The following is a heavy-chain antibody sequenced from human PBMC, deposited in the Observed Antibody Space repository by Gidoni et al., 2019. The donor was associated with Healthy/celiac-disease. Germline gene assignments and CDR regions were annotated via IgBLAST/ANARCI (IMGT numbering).Heavy chain of an antibody. V-gene: IGHV3-11*01. CDR1: GITFSDDS. CDR3: ARLYCSGGSCYGVDP. Sequence: QVQLVESGGGLVKPGGSLRPSCAAPGITFSDDSLTWIRQAPGKGLEWVSYISSSGSTIYYADSVKGRFTISRDNAKNSLYLQMNSLRAEDTAVYYCARLYCSGGSCYGVDPWGQGTLVTVSS. J-gene: IGHJ5*02. D-gene: IGHD2-15*01. CDR2: ISSSGSTI.